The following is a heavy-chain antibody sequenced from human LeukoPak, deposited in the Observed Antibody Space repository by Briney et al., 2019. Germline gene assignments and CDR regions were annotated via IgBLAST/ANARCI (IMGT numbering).Heavy chain of an antibody. J-gene: IGHJ4*02. Sequence: PGGSLRLSCAASGFTVSSKYMSWVRRAPGKGLEWVSVIYSGGGTYYADSVKGRFTISRDNSKNTVYLQMNSLRAEDTAVYYCARDCSASSSDYYPLGYWGQGTLVTVSS. CDR3: ARDCSASSSDYYPLGY. CDR1: GFTVSSKY. V-gene: IGHV3-66*01. D-gene: IGHD3-22*01. CDR2: IYSGGGT.